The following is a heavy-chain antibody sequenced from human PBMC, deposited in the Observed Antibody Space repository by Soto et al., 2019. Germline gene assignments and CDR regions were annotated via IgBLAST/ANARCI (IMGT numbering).Heavy chain of an antibody. J-gene: IGHJ4*02. D-gene: IGHD3-22*01. CDR2: IIPILGIA. CDR3: ASSDDGYYYDSSGYTR. V-gene: IGHV1-69*02. Sequence: SVKVSCKASGGTFSSYTISWVRQAPGQGLEWMGRIIPILGIANYAQKFQGRVTITADKSTSTAYMELSSLRSEDTAVYYCASSDDGYYYDSSGYTRWGQGTLVTVSS. CDR1: GGTFSSYT.